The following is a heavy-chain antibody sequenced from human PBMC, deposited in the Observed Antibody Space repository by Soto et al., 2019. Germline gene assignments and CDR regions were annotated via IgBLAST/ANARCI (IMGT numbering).Heavy chain of an antibody. Sequence: YCSASGLSISRYSLHRVRKNTGKGLEWVSYIRSSSSTIYYADSVKGRFTISRDNAKNSLYLQMNSLRAEDTAVYYCARDRVGPRGDYWGQGTLVTVSS. V-gene: IGHV3-48*01. CDR1: GLSISRYS. J-gene: IGHJ4*02. D-gene: IGHD3-10*01. CDR3: ARDRVGPRGDY. CDR2: IRSSSSTI.